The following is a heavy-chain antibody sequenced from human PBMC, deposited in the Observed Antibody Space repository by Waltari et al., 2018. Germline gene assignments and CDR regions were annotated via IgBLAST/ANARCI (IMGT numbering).Heavy chain of an antibody. CDR3: VRLEDCTGPGGHCYSGDPFALDV. CDR1: GGSFSGYY. V-gene: IGHV4-34*02. D-gene: IGHD2-15*01. Sequence: QVQLQQWGAGLLQSSETLSLTCAVYGGSFSGYYWGWVRQPPGKGLEWIGELNHAGHTNHNPSLRSRVTMSADTSKSQFSLKLNSVTAADTAVYYCVRLEDCTGPGGHCYSGDPFALDVWGQGTTVTVSS. CDR2: LNHAGHT. J-gene: IGHJ6*02.